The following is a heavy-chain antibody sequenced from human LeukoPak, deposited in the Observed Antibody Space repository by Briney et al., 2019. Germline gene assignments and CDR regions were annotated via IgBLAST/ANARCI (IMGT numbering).Heavy chain of an antibody. J-gene: IGHJ4*02. CDR2: ISYDGSNK. CDR3: ARDRENYYGSGRIDY. V-gene: IGHV3-30*03. Sequence: GGSLRLSCAASGFTFSSYGMHWVRQAPGKGLEWVAVISYDGSNKYYADSVKGRFTISRDNSKNTLYLQMNSLRAEDTAVYYCARDRENYYGSGRIDYWGQGTLVTVSS. D-gene: IGHD3-10*01. CDR1: GFTFSSYG.